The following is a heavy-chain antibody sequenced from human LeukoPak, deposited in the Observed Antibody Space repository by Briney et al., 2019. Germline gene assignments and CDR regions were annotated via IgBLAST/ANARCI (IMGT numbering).Heavy chain of an antibody. CDR3: AKEDDY. V-gene: IGHV3-30*04. Sequence: GGSLRLSCAASGFTFSSYAMHWVRQAPGKGLEWVAVISYDGSNKYYADSVKGRFTISRDNSKNTLYLQMNSLRAEDTAVYYCAKEDDYWGQGTLVTVSS. J-gene: IGHJ4*02. CDR1: GFTFSSYA. CDR2: ISYDGSNK.